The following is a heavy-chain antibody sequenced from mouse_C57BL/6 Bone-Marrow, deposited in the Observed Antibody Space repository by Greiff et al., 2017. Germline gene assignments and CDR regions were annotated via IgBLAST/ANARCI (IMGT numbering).Heavy chain of an antibody. Sequence: QVHVKQSGAELAKPGASVKLSCKASGYTFTNYWMHWVKQRPGQGLEWIGYINPSSGYTKYNQKFKDKATLTADKSSSTAYMQLSSLTYEDAAVYCCARGLRLLFAYWGQGTLVTVSA. CDR2: INPSSGYT. J-gene: IGHJ3*01. D-gene: IGHD3-2*02. CDR1: GYTFTNYW. CDR3: ARGLRLLFAY. V-gene: IGHV1-7*01.